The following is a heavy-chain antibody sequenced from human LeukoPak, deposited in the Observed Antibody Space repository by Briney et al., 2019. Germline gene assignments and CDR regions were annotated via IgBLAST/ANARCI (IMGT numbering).Heavy chain of an antibody. CDR2: VYNTAST. CDR1: GDSTSSHF. D-gene: IGHD3-16*01. J-gene: IGHJ3*01. V-gene: IGHV4-59*08. Sequence: SETLSLTCTVSGDSTSSHFWTWIRQPPGKGLEWRGYVYNTASTNYNPPLQSRVTTTLDPSKKQYYLKLTSVTAPDTAVYFCARDDYGVFDAFDVWGQGTVVSVSS. CDR3: ARDDYGVFDAFDV.